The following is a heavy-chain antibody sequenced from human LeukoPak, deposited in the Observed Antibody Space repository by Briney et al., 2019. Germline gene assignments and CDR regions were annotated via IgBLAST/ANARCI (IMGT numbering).Heavy chain of an antibody. D-gene: IGHD4-17*01. V-gene: IGHV3-7*01. CDR3: ARDSSDYYRGLFDY. J-gene: IGHJ4*02. CDR1: GFTFGDYW. Sequence: GGSLRLSCAASGFTFGDYWMSWVRQAPGKGLEWVANIKQDGSEKYYVDSVKGRFTISRDNAKNSLYLQMSSLSAEDTAVCYCARDSSDYYRGLFDYWGQGTLVTVSS. CDR2: IKQDGSEK.